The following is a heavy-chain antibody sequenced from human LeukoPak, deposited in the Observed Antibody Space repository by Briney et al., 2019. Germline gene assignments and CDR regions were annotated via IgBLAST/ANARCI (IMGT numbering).Heavy chain of an antibody. V-gene: IGHV1-2*02. J-gene: IGHJ4*02. Sequence: ASVKVSCKASGYTFTGYYMHWVRQAPGQGLEWMGWINPNSGGTNYAQKFQGRVTMTRDTSISTAYMELSRLRSDDTAVYYCAREQILGYCSGGSCYGSPGGVDYWGQGTLVTVSP. CDR3: AREQILGYCSGGSCYGSPGGVDY. CDR2: INPNSGGT. CDR1: GYTFTGYY. D-gene: IGHD2-15*01.